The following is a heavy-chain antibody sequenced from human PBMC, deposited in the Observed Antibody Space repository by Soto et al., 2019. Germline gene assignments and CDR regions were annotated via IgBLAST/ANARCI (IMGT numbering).Heavy chain of an antibody. CDR1: GYSFTKFG. V-gene: IGHV1-18*01. D-gene: IGHD2-8*01. CDR2: INTNSGNT. Sequence: ASVKVSCKASGYSFTKFGISWVRQGPGQGLEWMGWINTNSGNTNYAQKFQGWVTMTRDTSISTAYMELSRLRSDDTAVYYCARSHCTNGVCYGFDAFDIWGQGTMVTVSS. J-gene: IGHJ3*02. CDR3: ARSHCTNGVCYGFDAFDI.